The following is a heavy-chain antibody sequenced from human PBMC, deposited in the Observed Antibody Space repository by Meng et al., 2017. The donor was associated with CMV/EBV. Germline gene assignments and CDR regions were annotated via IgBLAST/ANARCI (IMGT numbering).Heavy chain of an antibody. D-gene: IGHD3-22*01. J-gene: IGHJ4*02. CDR1: GGSFSGYY. Sequence: GGSLRLSCAVYGGSFSGYYWSWVRQAPGKGLEWVSVIYSGGSTYYADSVKGRFTISRDNSKNTLYLQMNSLRAEDTAVYYCATTASSGYYYYFNYWGQGTLVTVSS. V-gene: IGHV3-53*01. CDR3: ATTASSGYYYYFNY. CDR2: IYSGGST.